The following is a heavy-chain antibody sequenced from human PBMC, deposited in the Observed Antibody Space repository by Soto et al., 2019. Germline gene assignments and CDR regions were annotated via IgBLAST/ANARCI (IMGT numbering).Heavy chain of an antibody. CDR3: ARDSGGDYATDY. D-gene: IGHD4-17*01. V-gene: IGHV1-46*01. J-gene: IGHJ4*02. CDR2: INPSGGST. CDR1: GYTFTSYY. Sequence: QVQLVQSGAEVKKPGASVKVSCKASGYTFTSYYMHWVRQAPGQGLEWMGIINPSGGSTSYAQKFRGRVTMTRDTSTSTVYMELSSLRSEDTAVYYCARDSGGDYATDYWGQGTLVTVSS.